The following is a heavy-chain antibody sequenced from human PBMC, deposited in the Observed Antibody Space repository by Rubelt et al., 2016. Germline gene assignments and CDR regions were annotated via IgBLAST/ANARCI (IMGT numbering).Heavy chain of an antibody. Sequence: GGSTFYAGSVKGRFTISRDNSKNTLYLQMSSLRAEDTAVYHCVKGLYSSGPNGVLDYWGQGTRVSVSS. V-gene: IGHV3-64D*06. CDR2: GGST. J-gene: IGHJ4*02. CDR3: VKGLYSSGPNGVLDY. D-gene: IGHD6-19*01.